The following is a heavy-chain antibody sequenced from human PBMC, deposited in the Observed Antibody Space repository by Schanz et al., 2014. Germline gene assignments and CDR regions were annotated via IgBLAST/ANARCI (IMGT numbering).Heavy chain of an antibody. V-gene: IGHV1-69*02. J-gene: IGHJ3*02. Sequence: QVQLVQSGAEVKKPGSSVKVSCKASGGTFSTYVVVCVRQAPGQGLEWMGRIIPSLGLAKYEQKFQGRVTITADKSTFTAYMELSSLRYEDTALYYCARGTMPGTFDIWGQGTMVTVSS. D-gene: IGHD2-2*01. CDR2: IIPSLGLA. CDR3: ARGTMPGTFDI. CDR1: GGTFSTYV.